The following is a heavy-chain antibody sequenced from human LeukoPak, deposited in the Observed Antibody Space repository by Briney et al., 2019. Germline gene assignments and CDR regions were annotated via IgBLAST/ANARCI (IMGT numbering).Heavy chain of an antibody. CDR1: GFTFSGYA. Sequence: GGSLRLSCAASGFTFSGYAMSWVRQAPGKGLEWVSAISGSGGSTYYADSVKGRFTISRDNSKNTLYLQMNSLRAEDTAVYYCAKDTALTLGNDMDVWGQGTTVTVSS. V-gene: IGHV3-23*01. D-gene: IGHD3-10*01. CDR3: AKDTALTLGNDMDV. CDR2: ISGSGGST. J-gene: IGHJ6*02.